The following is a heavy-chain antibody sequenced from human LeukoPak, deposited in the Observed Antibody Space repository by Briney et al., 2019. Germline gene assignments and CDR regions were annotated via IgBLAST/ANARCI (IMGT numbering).Heavy chain of an antibody. CDR2: VHHTGST. V-gene: IGHV4-38-2*02. CDR3: ARDWGFGDSEDWFDP. J-gene: IGHJ5*02. D-gene: IGHD3-10*01. CDR1: GYSISRGYY. Sequence: SETPSLTCNVSGYSISRGYYWGWIRQPPGKGLEWIGSVHHTGSTYYNPSLRSRVSISVDKSTNHISLEVTSVTAADTAVYYCARDWGFGDSEDWFDPWGQGTLVTVSS.